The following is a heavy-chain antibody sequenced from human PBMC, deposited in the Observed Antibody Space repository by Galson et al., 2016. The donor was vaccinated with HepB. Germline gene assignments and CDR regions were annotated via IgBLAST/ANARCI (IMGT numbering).Heavy chain of an antibody. CDR3: ARDSVLMVFSADYYYYGMDV. CDR2: ISGYNGNT. J-gene: IGHJ6*02. CDR1: GYTFTSYG. D-gene: IGHD2-8*01. Sequence: SGYTFTSYGISWVRLAPGQGLEWMGWISGYNGNTNYARKFQGRVTLTTNTSTSTAYMELRSLRSDDTAVYYCARDSVLMVFSADYYYYGMDVWGQGTTVTVPS. V-gene: IGHV1-18*01.